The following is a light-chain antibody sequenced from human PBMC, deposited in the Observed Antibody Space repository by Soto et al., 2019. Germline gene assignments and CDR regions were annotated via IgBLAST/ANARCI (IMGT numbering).Light chain of an antibody. Sequence: EIVLTQSPGTLSLSPGERATLSCRASQSVSNNYLAWYQQKPGQAPRLVIYGASSRGTGIPDRFSASGSGTDFTLTISRLEPEDFAVYYCQQYISSPLTCGQGTKVE. J-gene: IGKJ1*01. CDR2: GAS. CDR3: QQYISSPLT. V-gene: IGKV3-20*01. CDR1: QSVSNNY.